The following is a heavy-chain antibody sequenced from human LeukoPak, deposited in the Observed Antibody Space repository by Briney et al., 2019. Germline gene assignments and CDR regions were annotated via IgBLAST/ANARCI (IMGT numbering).Heavy chain of an antibody. Sequence: TSETLSLTCSVSGGSISSYYWSWIRQPPGKGLEWIGYLYYSGSTNSNPALKRRVTMSVDTSKNQFSLKLRSVTAADTAVYYCARGGSGISNAFDIWGQGTMVTVSS. CDR1: GGSISSYY. D-gene: IGHD3-10*01. CDR3: ARGGSGISNAFDI. V-gene: IGHV4-59*01. J-gene: IGHJ3*02. CDR2: LYYSGST.